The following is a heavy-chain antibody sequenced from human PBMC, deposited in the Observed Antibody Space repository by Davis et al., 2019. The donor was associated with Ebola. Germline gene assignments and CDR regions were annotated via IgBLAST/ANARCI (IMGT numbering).Heavy chain of an antibody. Sequence: AASVKVSCKASGYTFTNYGINWVRQAPGQGLEWMGWISAYNGNTNFAQKLQGRVTMTTDTSTSTAYMELRSLRSDDTAVYFCARGAVAGLFDYWGQGTLVTVSS. CDR1: GYTFTNYG. V-gene: IGHV1-18*04. D-gene: IGHD6-19*01. CDR2: ISAYNGNT. J-gene: IGHJ4*02. CDR3: ARGAVAGLFDY.